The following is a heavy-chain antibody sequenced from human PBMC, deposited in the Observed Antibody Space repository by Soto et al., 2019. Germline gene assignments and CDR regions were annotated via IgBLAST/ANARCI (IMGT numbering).Heavy chain of an antibody. CDR2: IYYSGST. V-gene: IGHV4-31*03. Sequence: PSETLSLTCTVSGGSISSGGYYWSWIRQHPGKGLEWIGYIYYSGSTYYNPSLKSRVTISVDTSKNQFSLKLSSVTAADTAVYYCARCSRSTVNTFDYWGQGTLVTVSS. D-gene: IGHD4-17*01. J-gene: IGHJ4*02. CDR3: ARCSRSTVNTFDY. CDR1: GGSISSGGYY.